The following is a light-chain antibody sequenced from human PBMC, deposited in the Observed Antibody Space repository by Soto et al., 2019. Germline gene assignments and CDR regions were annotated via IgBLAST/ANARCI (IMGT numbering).Light chain of an antibody. Sequence: EIVMTQSPSSLSVSPGETATLSCRASQSISNSLAWYQQKPGQAPSLLIYGASTRATGIPARFSGSGSGTEFTLTISSLQSEDSALYYCQQYNNWPPRTFGQGTKLEIK. CDR3: QQYNNWPPRT. CDR1: QSISNS. V-gene: IGKV3-15*01. J-gene: IGKJ2*01. CDR2: GAS.